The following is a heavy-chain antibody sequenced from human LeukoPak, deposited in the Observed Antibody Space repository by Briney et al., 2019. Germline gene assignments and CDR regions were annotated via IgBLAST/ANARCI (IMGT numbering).Heavy chain of an antibody. CDR3: ARDRPFCGDYSPTFDP. CDR1: GFTFSDYY. D-gene: IGHD4-17*01. J-gene: IGHJ5*02. Sequence: GGSLRLSCAASGFTFSDYYMSWIRQAPGKGLEWVSYISSSGSTINYADSVKGRFTISRDNAKNSLYLQMNSLRAEDTAVNYCARDRPFCGDYSPTFDPWGQGTLVTVSS. CDR2: ISSSGSTI. V-gene: IGHV3-11*04.